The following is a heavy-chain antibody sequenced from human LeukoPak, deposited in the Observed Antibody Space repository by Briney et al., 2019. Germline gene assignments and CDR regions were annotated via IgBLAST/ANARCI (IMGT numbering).Heavy chain of an antibody. D-gene: IGHD4-17*01. Sequence: PSGTLSLTCAVSGYSISGGYYWGWIRQPPGKGVGWVGSIHHSGSTYYNPSLKSRVAISVDTSKNQFSLKLSSVTAADTAVYYCARLKNDYGEYYFDYWGQGTLVTVSS. CDR2: IHHSGST. J-gene: IGHJ4*02. CDR1: GYSISGGYY. V-gene: IGHV4-38-2*01. CDR3: ARLKNDYGEYYFDY.